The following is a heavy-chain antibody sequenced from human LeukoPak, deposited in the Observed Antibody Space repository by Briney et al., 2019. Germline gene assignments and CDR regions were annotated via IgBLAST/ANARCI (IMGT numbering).Heavy chain of an antibody. V-gene: IGHV4-34*01. CDR2: INHSGST. J-gene: IGHJ4*02. Sequence: SETLSLTCAVYGGSFSGYYWSWIRQPPGKGLEWIGEINHSGSTNYNPSLKSRVTISVDTSKNQFSLKLSSVTAADTAVYYCARADTAMAMRLDYWGQGTLVTVSS. CDR3: ARADTAMAMRLDY. CDR1: GGSFSGYY. D-gene: IGHD5-18*01.